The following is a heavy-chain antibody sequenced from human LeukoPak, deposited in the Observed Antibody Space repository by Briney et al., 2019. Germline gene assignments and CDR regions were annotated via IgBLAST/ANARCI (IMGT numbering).Heavy chain of an antibody. V-gene: IGHV3-23*01. CDR3: AKGFSAWSDN. CDR2: IRPGAEA. J-gene: IGHJ4*02. Sequence: PGGSLRLSCVASGFTFRSFGMSWVRQAPGKWLEWVSSIRPGAEAYYADSVKGRFTISRDNSKNMVSLEMKSLRAEDMAVYYCAKGFSAWSDNWGQGTLVTVSS. D-gene: IGHD6-19*01. CDR1: GFTFRSFG.